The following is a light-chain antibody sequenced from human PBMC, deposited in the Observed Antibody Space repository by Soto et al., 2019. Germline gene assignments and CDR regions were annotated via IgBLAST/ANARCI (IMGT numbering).Light chain of an antibody. Sequence: EIVLTQSPATLSLSPGERATLSCRASQSISSYLAWYQQKPDQAPRLLIYDASNRATGIPARFSGSGSGTDFTLTISSLEPEDFAVYYCHQRSTWPFTFGPGN. CDR3: HQRSTWPFT. CDR1: QSISSY. J-gene: IGKJ3*01. CDR2: DAS. V-gene: IGKV3-11*01.